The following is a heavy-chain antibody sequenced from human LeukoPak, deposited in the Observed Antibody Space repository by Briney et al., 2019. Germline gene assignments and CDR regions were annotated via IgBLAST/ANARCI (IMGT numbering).Heavy chain of an antibody. V-gene: IGHV4-34*01. J-gene: IGHJ4*02. D-gene: IGHD2-2*01. Sequence: SETLSLTCAVYGGSFSGYYWSWIRQPPGKGLEWIGEINHSGSTNYNPSLKSRVTISVDTSKNQFSLKLSSVTAADTAVYYCARESLGGSTSCFGYWGQGTLVTVSS. CDR3: ARESLGGSTSCFGY. CDR2: INHSGST. CDR1: GGSFSGYY.